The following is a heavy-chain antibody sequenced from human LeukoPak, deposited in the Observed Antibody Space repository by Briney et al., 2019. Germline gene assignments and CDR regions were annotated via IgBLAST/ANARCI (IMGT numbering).Heavy chain of an antibody. CDR2: ISSGGSTI. Sequence: GGSLRLSCAASGFTFSSYSINWVRQAPGKGLEWVSYISSGGSTIYYADTVKGRFTISRDNARNSLYLQMNGLTDEDTAVYYCARDIEDRSGYYYDYWGQGTLVTVSS. J-gene: IGHJ4*02. CDR1: GFTFSSYS. CDR3: ARDIEDRSGYYYDY. D-gene: IGHD3-22*01. V-gene: IGHV3-48*02.